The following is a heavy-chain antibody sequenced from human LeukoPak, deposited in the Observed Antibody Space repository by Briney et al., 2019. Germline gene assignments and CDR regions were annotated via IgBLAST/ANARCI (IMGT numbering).Heavy chain of an antibody. V-gene: IGHV3-30*03. CDR3: ARTASQGPDY. J-gene: IGHJ4*02. CDR1: GFTFSSYS. Sequence: GGSLRLSCAASGFTFSSYSMNWVRQAPGKGLEWVAVISYDGDNKYYADSVRGRFTISRDNSKNTLYLQMNSLRAEDTAMYYCARTASQGPDYWGQGTLVTVSS. CDR2: ISYDGDNK.